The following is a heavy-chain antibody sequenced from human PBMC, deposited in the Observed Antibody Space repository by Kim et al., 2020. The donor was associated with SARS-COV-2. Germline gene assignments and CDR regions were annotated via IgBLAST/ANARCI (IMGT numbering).Heavy chain of an antibody. D-gene: IGHD6-19*01. CDR3: ARGIAVAVAYDY. V-gene: IGHV1-3*01. Sequence: ASVKVSCKASGYTFTSYAMHWVRKAPGQRLEWMGWINAGNGNTKYSQKFQGRVTITRDTSASTAYMELSSLRSEDTAVYYCARGIAVAVAYDYWGQGTLVTVSS. J-gene: IGHJ4*02. CDR2: INAGNGNT. CDR1: GYTFTSYA.